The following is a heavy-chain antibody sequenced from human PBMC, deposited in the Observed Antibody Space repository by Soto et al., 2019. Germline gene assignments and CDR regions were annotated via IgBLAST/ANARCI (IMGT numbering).Heavy chain of an antibody. J-gene: IGHJ4*02. CDR3: AKKGGGDYILGY. Sequence: QITLKESGPTLVKPTQTLTLTCTFSGFSLSTNGVGVGWIRQPPGKALEWLALIYWDDSKEYSPSLKSRLTITKDTSRNQLDLTMTNMDPVDTATYYCAKKGGGDYILGYWGQGTLVTVSS. CDR2: IYWDDSK. CDR1: GFSLSTNGVG. D-gene: IGHD4-17*01. V-gene: IGHV2-5*02.